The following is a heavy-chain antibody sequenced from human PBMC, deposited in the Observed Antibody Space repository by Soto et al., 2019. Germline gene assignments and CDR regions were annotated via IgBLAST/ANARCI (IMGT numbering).Heavy chain of an antibody. CDR2: IIPIFGTA. D-gene: IGHD2-15*01. J-gene: IGHJ6*02. V-gene: IGHV1-69*13. CDR1: GGTFSSYA. CDR3: ARAGYCSGGSCYSIGYYYYGMDV. Sequence: SVKVSCKASGGTFSSYAISWVRQAPGQGLEWMGGIIPIFGTANYAQKFQGRVTITADESTSTAYMELSSLRSEDTAVYYCARAGYCSGGSCYSIGYYYYGMDVWGQGTTVTVSS.